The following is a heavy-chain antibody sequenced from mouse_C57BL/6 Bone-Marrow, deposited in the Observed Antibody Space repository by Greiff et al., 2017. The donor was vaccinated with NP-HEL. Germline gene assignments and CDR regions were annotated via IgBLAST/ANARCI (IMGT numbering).Heavy chain of an antibody. CDR2: INPSSGYT. CDR3: ARSGFTTVVATDWYFDV. Sequence: QVQLQQSGAELARPGASVKMSCKASGYTFTSYTMHWVNQRPGQGLEWIGYINPSSGYTKYNQKFKDKATLTADKSSSTAYMQLSSLTSEDSAVYYCARSGFTTVVATDWYFDVWGTGTTVTVSS. D-gene: IGHD1-1*01. J-gene: IGHJ1*03. V-gene: IGHV1-4*01. CDR1: GYTFTSYT.